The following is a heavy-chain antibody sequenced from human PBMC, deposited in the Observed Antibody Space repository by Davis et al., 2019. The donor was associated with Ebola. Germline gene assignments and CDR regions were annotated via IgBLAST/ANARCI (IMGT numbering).Heavy chain of an antibody. D-gene: IGHD1-26*01. J-gene: IGHJ6*02. CDR3: ARDTTV. CDR1: GGSISSYY. Sequence: GSLRLSCTVSGGSISSYYWSWIRQLPGKGLEWIGYIYYSGSTNYNPSLKSRVTISVDTSKNQFSLKLRAVTAADTAVYYCARDTTVWGQGTTVTVSS. V-gene: IGHV4-59*01. CDR2: IYYSGST.